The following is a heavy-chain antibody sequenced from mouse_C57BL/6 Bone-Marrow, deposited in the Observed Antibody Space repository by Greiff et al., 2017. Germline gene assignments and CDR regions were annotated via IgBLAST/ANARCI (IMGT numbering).Heavy chain of an antibody. J-gene: IGHJ1*03. CDR3: SREGYYGSSYWYFDV. CDR2: IDPSDSYT. D-gene: IGHD1-1*01. Sequence: QVQLQQPGAELVKPGASVKLSCKASGYTFTSYWMQWVKQRPGQGLEWIGEIDPSDSYTNSNQKFKGKATLTVDTSSSTAYMQLSSLTSEDSAVYYCSREGYYGSSYWYFDVWGTGTTVTVSS. CDR1: GYTFTSYW. V-gene: IGHV1-50*01.